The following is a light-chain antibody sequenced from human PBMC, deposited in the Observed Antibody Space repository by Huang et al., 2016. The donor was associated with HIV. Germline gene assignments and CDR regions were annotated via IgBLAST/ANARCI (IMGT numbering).Light chain of an antibody. J-gene: IGKJ1*01. V-gene: IGKV1-39*01. Sequence: DIQMTQSPSSLSAPVGDRVTITCRASQNISRYLNWYQQKPGKAPKLLIYAASNLQSGVPSRFSGSGSGTEFTLTISSLQPEDFATYYCQQSYRTFGQGTKVEIK. CDR3: QQSYRT. CDR1: QNISRY. CDR2: AAS.